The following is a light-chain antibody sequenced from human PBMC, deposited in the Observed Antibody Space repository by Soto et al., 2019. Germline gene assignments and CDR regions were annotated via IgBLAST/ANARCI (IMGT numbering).Light chain of an antibody. CDR3: QQYGSSLWT. CDR2: GAS. Sequence: EIVLTQSPGTLSLSPGERATRSCRVSQSVSSSYLAWYQQKSGQAPRLLIYGASSRATGIPDRFSGSGSGTDFTLAISRQEPEDFAVYYCQQYGSSLWTFGQGTKVEIK. CDR1: QSVSSSY. J-gene: IGKJ1*01. V-gene: IGKV3-20*01.